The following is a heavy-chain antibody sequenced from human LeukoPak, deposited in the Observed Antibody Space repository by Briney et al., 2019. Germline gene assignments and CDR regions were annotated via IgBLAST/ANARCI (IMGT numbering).Heavy chain of an antibody. D-gene: IGHD5-24*01. Sequence: GGSLRLSCAASGFTFSSYAMSWVRQAPGKGLEWVSAISGSGGSTYYADSVKGRFTISRDNSKNTLYLQMSSLRAEDTAVYYCAKDGAVAGTWEMATITYFDYWGQGTLVTVSS. CDR1: GFTFSSYA. CDR3: AKDGAVAGTWEMATITYFDY. V-gene: IGHV3-23*01. J-gene: IGHJ4*02. CDR2: ISGSGGST.